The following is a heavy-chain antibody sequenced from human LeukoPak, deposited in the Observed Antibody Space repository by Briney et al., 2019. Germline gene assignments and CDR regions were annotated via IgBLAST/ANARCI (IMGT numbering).Heavy chain of an antibody. D-gene: IGHD3-22*01. Sequence: GGSLRLSCAASGFSFSGYAMSWVRQAPGKGLEWVSGIGASGLNTYYADTVKGRLTISRANSNNAVYLQLYSLRVDDTAVYYCAKNWDDYDSSGPIDHWGQGALVTVSS. CDR1: GFSFSGYA. V-gene: IGHV3-23*01. CDR3: AKNWDDYDSSGPIDH. CDR2: IGASGLNT. J-gene: IGHJ4*02.